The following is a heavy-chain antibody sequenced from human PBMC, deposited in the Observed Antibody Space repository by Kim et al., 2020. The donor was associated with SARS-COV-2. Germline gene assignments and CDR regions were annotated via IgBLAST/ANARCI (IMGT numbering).Heavy chain of an antibody. CDR3: ARVEPDELFWFGGSGFGWVLDI. CDR2: INPNSGGT. V-gene: IGHV1-2*02. Sequence: ASVKVSCKASGYTFTGYYMHWVRQAPGQGLEWMGWINPNSGGTNYAQKFQGRVTMTRDTSISTAYMELSRLRSDDTAVYYCARVEPDELFWFGGSGFGWVLDIWGQGTLVTVSS. CDR1: GYTFTGYY. D-gene: IGHD3-10*01. J-gene: IGHJ4*02.